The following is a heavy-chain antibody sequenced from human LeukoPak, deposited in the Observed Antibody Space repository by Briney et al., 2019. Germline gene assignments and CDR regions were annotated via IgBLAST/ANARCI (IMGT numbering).Heavy chain of an antibody. CDR3: AKGYYGYDFWSGGDY. Sequence: GGSLRVSCAASGFTFSSLGMHWVRQAPGKGLEWVAVISYDGSNKYYADFVKGRFTISRDNSKNTLYLQMNSLRTEDTAVYYCAKGYYGYDFWSGGDYWGQGTLVIVSS. J-gene: IGHJ4*02. V-gene: IGHV3-30*18. CDR2: ISYDGSNK. CDR1: GFTFSSLG. D-gene: IGHD3-3*01.